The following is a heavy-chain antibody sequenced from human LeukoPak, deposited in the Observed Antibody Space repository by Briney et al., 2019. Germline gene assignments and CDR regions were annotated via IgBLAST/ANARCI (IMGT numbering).Heavy chain of an antibody. Sequence: GGSLRLSCAASGFTVSSNYMSWVRQAPGKGLEWVSVIYSGGSTYYADSVKGRFTISRDNSKNTLYLQMNSLRAEDTAVYYCAKGPESYYYDSSGPVNNWFDPWGQGTLVTVSS. CDR1: GFTVSSNY. D-gene: IGHD3-22*01. V-gene: IGHV3-53*01. CDR2: IYSGGST. J-gene: IGHJ5*02. CDR3: AKGPESYYYDSSGPVNNWFDP.